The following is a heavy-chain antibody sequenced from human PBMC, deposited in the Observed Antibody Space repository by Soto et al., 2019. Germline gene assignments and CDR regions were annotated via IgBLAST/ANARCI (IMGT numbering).Heavy chain of an antibody. J-gene: IGHJ6*02. CDR2: INNDGSTT. CDR1: GFPFSTYW. CDR3: ASQGLYYYGLDV. V-gene: IGHV3-74*01. Sequence: LRLSCAASGFPFSTYWMHWVRQAPGKGPVWVSRINNDGSTTRYADSVKGRFTISRDNAKNTLYLQMNSLRAEDTAVYYCASQGLYYYGLDVWGQGTTVTVSS.